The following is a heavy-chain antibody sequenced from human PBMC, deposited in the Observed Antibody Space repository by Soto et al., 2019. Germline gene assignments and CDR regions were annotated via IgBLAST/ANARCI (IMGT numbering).Heavy chain of an antibody. D-gene: IGHD6-13*01. V-gene: IGHV1-18*01. Sequence: ASVKVSCKASGYTFTSYGISWVRQAPGQGLEWMGWISAYNGNTNYAQKLQGRVTMTTDTSTSTAYMELRSLRSDDTAVYYCARARDSSWCVVWFDPWGQGTLVTVSS. CDR3: ARARDSSWCVVWFDP. CDR1: GYTFTSYG. CDR2: ISAYNGNT. J-gene: IGHJ5*02.